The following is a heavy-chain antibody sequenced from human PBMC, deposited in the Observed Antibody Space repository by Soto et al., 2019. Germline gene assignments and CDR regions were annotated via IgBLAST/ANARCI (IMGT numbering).Heavy chain of an antibody. D-gene: IGHD3-3*01. CDR1: EFNFNTND. CDR2: ISISSRTI. J-gene: IGHJ3*02. Sequence: EVQLVESGGGLVQPGGSLRLSCVASEFNFNTNDMNWVRQAPGKGLEWVSFISISSRTIYDADSVRGRFTTSRDNATNSQFLQMNSLRVEDTAVYDCATGTIFDMLDNPDHPFDIWGQGTMVTVSS. V-gene: IGHV3-48*01. CDR3: ATGTIFDMLDNPDHPFDI.